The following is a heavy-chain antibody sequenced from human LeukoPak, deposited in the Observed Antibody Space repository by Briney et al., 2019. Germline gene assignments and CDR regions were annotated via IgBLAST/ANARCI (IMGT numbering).Heavy chain of an antibody. CDR3: AKDHIRRDGYSDFDY. D-gene: IGHD5-24*01. J-gene: IGHJ4*02. CDR2: ISDSGTGT. Sequence: GGSLRLSCAASGFTFSSYAMSWVRQAPGKGLEWVSGISDSGTGTYYADSVKGRFTISRDNSKNTLFLQMNSLRAEDTAVYYCAKDHIRRDGYSDFDYWGQGTLVTASS. CDR1: GFTFSSYA. V-gene: IGHV3-23*01.